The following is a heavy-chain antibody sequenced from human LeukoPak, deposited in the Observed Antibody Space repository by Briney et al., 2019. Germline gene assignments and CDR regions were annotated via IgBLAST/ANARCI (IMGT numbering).Heavy chain of an antibody. CDR2: IIPIFGTA. CDR1: GGTFSSYA. V-gene: IGHV1-69*05. Sequence: SVKVSCKASGGTFSSYAISWVRPAPGQGPEWMGRIIPIFGTANYAQKFQGRVTITTDESTSTAYMELSSLRSEDTAVYYCARDTYYYDSSDDYWGQGTLVTVSS. CDR3: ARDTYYYDSSDDY. J-gene: IGHJ4*02. D-gene: IGHD3-22*01.